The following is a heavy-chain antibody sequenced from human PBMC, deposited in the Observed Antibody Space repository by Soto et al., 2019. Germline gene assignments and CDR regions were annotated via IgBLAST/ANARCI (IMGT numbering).Heavy chain of an antibody. V-gene: IGHV1-69*02. CDR3: ARSTPLGGSDGSPHYYYYMDV. CDR2: IIPILGIA. D-gene: IGHD2-15*01. Sequence: ASVKVSCKASGGTFIRYTFSWVRQAPGQGLEWMGRIIPILGIADYAQKFQGRVTITADKSTSTAYMELSSLRSEDTAVYYCARSTPLGGSDGSPHYYYYMDVWGKGTTVTVSS. J-gene: IGHJ6*03. CDR1: GGTFIRYT.